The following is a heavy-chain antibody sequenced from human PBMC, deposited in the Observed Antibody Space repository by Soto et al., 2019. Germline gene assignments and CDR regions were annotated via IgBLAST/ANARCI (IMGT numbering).Heavy chain of an antibody. V-gene: IGHV1-69*08. J-gene: IGHJ4*02. CDR1: GGTFSSYT. CDR2: IIPILGIA. CDR3: ARDHGSGYSPFDY. D-gene: IGHD3-22*01. Sequence: QVQLVQSGAEVKKPGSSVKVSCKASGGTFSSYTISWVRQAPGQGREWMGRIIPILGIANYAQKFQGRVTITADKSTSTAYMELSSLRSEDTAVYYCARDHGSGYSPFDYWGQGTLVTVSS.